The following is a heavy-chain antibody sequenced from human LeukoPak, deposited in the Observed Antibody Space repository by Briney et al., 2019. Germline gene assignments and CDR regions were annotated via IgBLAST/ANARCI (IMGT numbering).Heavy chain of an antibody. V-gene: IGHV3-23*01. D-gene: IGHD2-21*02. J-gene: IGHJ3*02. Sequence: GGSLRLSCAASGFTFSSYAMSWVRQAPGKGLEWVSAISGSGGSTYYADSVKGRFTISRDNSKNTLYLQMNSLRAEDTAVYYCATTRHIVVVTALRGAFDIWGQGTMVTVSS. CDR1: GFTFSSYA. CDR3: ATTRHIVVVTALRGAFDI. CDR2: ISGSGGST.